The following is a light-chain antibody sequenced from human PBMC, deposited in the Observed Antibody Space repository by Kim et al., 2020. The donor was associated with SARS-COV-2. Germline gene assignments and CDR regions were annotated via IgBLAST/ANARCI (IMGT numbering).Light chain of an antibody. CDR1: QDISSW. V-gene: IGKV1D-12*01. CDR3: QQAYSFPQT. Sequence: EIQMTQSQSSVSASVGDRVTITCRASQDISSWLAWYQQKPGKAPKILIYAASSLQSGVPSRFSGSGYGTDFTLTISSLQPEDFATYYCQQAYSFPQTFGQETKVDIK. J-gene: IGKJ1*01. CDR2: AAS.